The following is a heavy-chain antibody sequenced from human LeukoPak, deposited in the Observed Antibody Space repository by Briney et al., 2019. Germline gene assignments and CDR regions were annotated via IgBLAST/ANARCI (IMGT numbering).Heavy chain of an antibody. CDR2: VSGSGSTV. D-gene: IGHD2-15*01. V-gene: IGHV3-48*01. Sequence: GGSLRLSCAASGFTFSDHIMNWVRQLPGKRLEWVAYVSGSGSTVYYADSVKGRFTISRDNAKNSLYLQMNSLRAEDTAVYYCTRDGRVAYEMDVWGQGTTVTVSS. J-gene: IGHJ6*02. CDR3: TRDGRVAYEMDV. CDR1: GFTFSDHI.